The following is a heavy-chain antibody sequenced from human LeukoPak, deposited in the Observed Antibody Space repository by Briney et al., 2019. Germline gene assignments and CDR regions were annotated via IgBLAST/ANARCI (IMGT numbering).Heavy chain of an antibody. Sequence: SETLSLTCTVSGGSISSSSYYWGWIRQPPGKGLEWIGSIFYSGKTYYNPSLKSRVTISVDTSKNHFSLKLSSVTAADTAVYHCARGGVVVAATPYYFDYWGQGTLVTVSS. J-gene: IGHJ4*02. V-gene: IGHV4-39*07. D-gene: IGHD2-15*01. CDR2: IFYSGKT. CDR1: GGSISSSSYY. CDR3: ARGGVVVAATPYYFDY.